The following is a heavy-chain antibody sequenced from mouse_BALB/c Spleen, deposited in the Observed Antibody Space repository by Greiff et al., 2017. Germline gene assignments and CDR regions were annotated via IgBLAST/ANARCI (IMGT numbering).Heavy chain of an antibody. D-gene: IGHD2-10*01. J-gene: IGHJ4*01. CDR1: GYTFTSYW. Sequence: VQLQQSGPELVKPGASVKMSCKASGYTFTSYWMHWVKQRPGQGLEWIGRIDPANGNTKYDPKFQGKATITADTSSNTAYLQLSSLTSEDTAVYYCSYYGNYDAMDYWGQGTSVTVSS. CDR2: IDPANGNT. CDR3: SYYGNYDAMDY. V-gene: IGHV14-3*02.